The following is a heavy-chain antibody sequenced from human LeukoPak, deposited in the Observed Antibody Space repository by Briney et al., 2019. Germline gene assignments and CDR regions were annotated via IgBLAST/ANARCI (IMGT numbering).Heavy chain of an antibody. V-gene: IGHV3-53*01. Sequence: GGSLRLSCAASGFTVSSNYMSWVRQAPGKGLEWVSVVYSGGSTYYADSVRGRFTISRDNSKNTLYLQMNSLRAEDTAVYYCAKDVRGYSYGHLDYWGQGTLVTVSS. D-gene: IGHD5-18*01. CDR2: VYSGGST. CDR3: AKDVRGYSYGHLDY. CDR1: GFTVSSNY. J-gene: IGHJ4*02.